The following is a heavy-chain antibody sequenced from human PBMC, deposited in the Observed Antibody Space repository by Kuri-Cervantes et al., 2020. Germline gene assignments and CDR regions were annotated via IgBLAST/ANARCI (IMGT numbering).Heavy chain of an antibody. Sequence: GGSLRLSCAASGFTFSSYWMSWVRQAPVKGLEWVANIKQDGSEKYYVDSVKGRFTISRDNSKNTLYLQMNSLRAEDTAVYYCARSSYDSSGYYYLGLDYWGQGTLVTVSS. CDR3: ARSSYDSSGYYYLGLDY. V-gene: IGHV3-7*01. CDR2: IKQDGSEK. D-gene: IGHD3-22*01. J-gene: IGHJ4*02. CDR1: GFTFSSYW.